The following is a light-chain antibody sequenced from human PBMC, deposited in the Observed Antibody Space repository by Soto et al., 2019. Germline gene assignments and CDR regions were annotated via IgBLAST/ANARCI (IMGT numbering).Light chain of an antibody. CDR2: DSN. CDR1: SSNIGNNY. J-gene: IGLJ2*01. CDR3: GTWDGTLSAVV. V-gene: IGLV1-51*01. Sequence: QSVLTQPPSVSAAPGQTVTISCSGSSSNIGNNYVSWYQQLPGSAPKLLIYDSNKRPSGIPDRFSGSKSGTSATLGITGLQTGDEADYYCGTWDGTLSAVVFGGGTKLTVL.